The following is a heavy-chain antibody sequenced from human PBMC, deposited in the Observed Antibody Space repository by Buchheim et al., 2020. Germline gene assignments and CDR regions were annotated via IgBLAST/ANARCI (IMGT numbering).Heavy chain of an antibody. Sequence: QVQLVESGGGVVQPGRSLRLSCAASGFTFSSYGMYWVRQAPGKGLEWVAVISYDGSNKYYADSVKGRFTISRDNSKNTLDPQTNSLRAEDTAVYYCAKEASYYDSSGYYLDRHYFDYWGQGTL. J-gene: IGHJ4*02. CDR2: ISYDGSNK. D-gene: IGHD3-22*01. CDR1: GFTFSSYG. CDR3: AKEASYYDSSGYYLDRHYFDY. V-gene: IGHV3-30*18.